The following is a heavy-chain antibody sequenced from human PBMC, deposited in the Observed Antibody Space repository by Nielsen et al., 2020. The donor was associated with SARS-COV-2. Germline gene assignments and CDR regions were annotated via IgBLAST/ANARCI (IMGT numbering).Heavy chain of an antibody. CDR2: ISYNEIP. CDR3: ARVVGVVTIFGVVISNYFDY. D-gene: IGHD3-3*01. V-gene: IGHV4-39*07. J-gene: IGHJ4*02. Sequence: SETLSLPCIVSGASIRSGISYWGWIRQPPGKGLEWIGTISYNEIPYYNPSLKSRVTISVDTSKNQFSLKLSSVTAADTALYYCARVVGVVTIFGVVISNYFDYWGQGTLVTVSS. CDR1: GASIRSGISY.